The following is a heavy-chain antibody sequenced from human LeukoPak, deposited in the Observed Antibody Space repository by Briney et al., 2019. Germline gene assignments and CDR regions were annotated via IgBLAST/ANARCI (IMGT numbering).Heavy chain of an antibody. CDR2: IWYDGSSK. CDR1: GFTFSSFD. D-gene: IGHD5-12*01. J-gene: IGHJ4*02. Sequence: GGSLRLSCAASGFTFSSFDMHWVRQAPGKGLEWVAVIWYDGSSKYYADSVKGRFTISRDNSKNTLYLQMNSLRAEDTAVYYCATSREYSGYDPGHWGQGTLVTVSS. V-gene: IGHV3-33*01. CDR3: ATSREYSGYDPGH.